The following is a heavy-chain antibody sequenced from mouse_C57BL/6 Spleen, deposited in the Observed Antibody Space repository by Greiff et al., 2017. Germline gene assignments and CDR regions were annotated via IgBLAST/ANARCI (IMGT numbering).Heavy chain of an antibody. J-gene: IGHJ3*01. D-gene: IGHD1-1*01. CDR1: GYAFSSSW. CDR3: ALITTVEGAY. CDR2: IYPGDGDT. V-gene: IGHV1-82*01. Sequence: QVQLQQSGPELVKPGASVKISCKASGYAFSSSWMNWVKQRPGKGLEWIGRIYPGDGDTNYNGKFKGKATLTADNSSSTAYMQLSSLTSEDSAVYFCALITTVEGAYWGQGTLVTVSA.